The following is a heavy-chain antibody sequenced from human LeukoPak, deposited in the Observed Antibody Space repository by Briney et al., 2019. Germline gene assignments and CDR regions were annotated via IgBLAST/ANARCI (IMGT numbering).Heavy chain of an antibody. Sequence: GGSLRLSCAASGFTFSSYAMHWVRQAPGKGLEWVAVISYDGSNKYYADSVKGRLTISRDNSKNTLYLQMNSLRAEDTAVYYCARDSSSSFSYYMDVWGKGTTVTVSS. J-gene: IGHJ6*03. CDR3: ARDSSSSFSYYMDV. D-gene: IGHD6-6*01. CDR2: ISYDGSNK. V-gene: IGHV3-30-3*01. CDR1: GFTFSSYA.